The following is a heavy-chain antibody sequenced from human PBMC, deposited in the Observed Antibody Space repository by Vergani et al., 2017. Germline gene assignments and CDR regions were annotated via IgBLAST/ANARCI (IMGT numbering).Heavy chain of an antibody. V-gene: IGHV3-7*03. CDR3: ARERTIFVVVDYFYHGMAV. CDR1: GFTFSSYW. Sequence: EVQLVESGGGLVKPGGSLRLSCAASGFTFSSYWMSWVRQAPGKGLAWVANIKQDGSEKYYVDSVQGRFTISRDNAKKSLYLQMNSLRAEDPAVYYIARERTIFVVVDYFYHGMAVWGQGTTVTVSS. J-gene: IGHJ6*02. CDR2: IKQDGSEK. D-gene: IGHD3-3*01.